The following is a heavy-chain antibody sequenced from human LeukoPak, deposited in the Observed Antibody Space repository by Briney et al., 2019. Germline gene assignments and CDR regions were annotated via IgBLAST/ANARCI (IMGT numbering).Heavy chain of an antibody. J-gene: IGHJ4*02. V-gene: IGHV3-66*02. CDR2: IYSGGST. Sequence: PGGSLRLSCAASGFTVSSNYMSWVRQAPGKGLEWVSVIYSGGSTYYADSVKGRFTISRDNSKNTLYLQMNSLRAEDTAVYYCARGPGYYYDSSGYYLDYWGQGTLVTVSS. D-gene: IGHD3-22*01. CDR1: GFTVSSNY. CDR3: ARGPGYYYDSSGYYLDY.